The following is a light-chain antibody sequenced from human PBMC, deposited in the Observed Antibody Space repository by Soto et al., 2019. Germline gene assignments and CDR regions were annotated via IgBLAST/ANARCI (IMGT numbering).Light chain of an antibody. J-gene: IGKJ3*01. Sequence: DIQMTQSPSSLSASVGDRVTITCRASQSISSYLNWYQQKPGKAPKLLIYAASSLQIGVPSRFSGSGSGTDFTLTISSLQPEDFATYYCQQSFITPPTFGPGTKVDIK. CDR3: QQSFITPPT. CDR2: AAS. V-gene: IGKV1-39*01. CDR1: QSISSY.